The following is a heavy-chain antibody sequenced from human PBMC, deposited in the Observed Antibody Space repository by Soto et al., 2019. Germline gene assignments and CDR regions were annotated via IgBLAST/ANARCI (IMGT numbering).Heavy chain of an antibody. V-gene: IGHV3-23*01. CDR2: ISGRDDST. D-gene: IGHD6-13*01. Sequence: EVQLLESGGDLVQPGGSLRLSCVASGFSFSNYAMSWVRQVPGKGLAWVSVISGRDDSTYYADSVKGRFTISRDNSKNTLYLQMNSLRAEDTAIYYCARDRERDAWYEDYWGQGTLVTVSS. CDR3: ARDRERDAWYEDY. CDR1: GFSFSNYA. J-gene: IGHJ4*02.